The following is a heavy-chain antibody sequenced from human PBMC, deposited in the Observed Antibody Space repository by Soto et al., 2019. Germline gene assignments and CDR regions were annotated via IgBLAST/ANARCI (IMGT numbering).Heavy chain of an antibody. Sequence: PSETLSLTCTVSGGSISSGSYYWSCIRQHPGKGLEWIRYIYYSGSTYYNPSLKSRVTISVDTSKNQFSLKLSSVTAADTAVYYCARELRFGEDYYGMDVWGQGTTVTVSS. CDR1: GGSISSGSYY. CDR3: ARELRFGEDYYGMDV. CDR2: IYYSGST. V-gene: IGHV4-31*03. D-gene: IGHD3-10*01. J-gene: IGHJ6*02.